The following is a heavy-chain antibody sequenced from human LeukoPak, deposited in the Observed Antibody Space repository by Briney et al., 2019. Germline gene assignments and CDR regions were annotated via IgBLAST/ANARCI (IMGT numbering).Heavy chain of an antibody. D-gene: IGHD2-2*01. V-gene: IGHV3-23*01. CDR1: GFTFSTYT. CDR2: ISGRDDST. Sequence: GGSLRLSCAASGFTFSTYTMSWVRQPPGKGLEWVSAISGRDDSTYYADSVKGRFTISRDNSKNTLYLQMNSLRAEDTAVYYCASLKYCSSNSCYEGYWGQGTLVTVSS. J-gene: IGHJ4*02. CDR3: ASLKYCSSNSCYEGY.